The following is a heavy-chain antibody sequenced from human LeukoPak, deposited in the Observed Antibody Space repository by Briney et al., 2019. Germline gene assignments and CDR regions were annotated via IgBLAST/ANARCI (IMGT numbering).Heavy chain of an antibody. J-gene: IGHJ5*02. Sequence: PGGSLRLSCAASGFTFSSYAMHWVRQAPGKGLEWVAVISYDGSNKYYADSVKGRFTISRDNSKNTLYLQMNSLRAEDTAVYYCARDLGEASYYYDSTPGGWFDPGGQGTLVTVSS. V-gene: IGHV3-30-3*01. CDR3: ARDLGEASYYYDSTPGGWFDP. CDR1: GFTFSSYA. D-gene: IGHD3-22*01. CDR2: ISYDGSNK.